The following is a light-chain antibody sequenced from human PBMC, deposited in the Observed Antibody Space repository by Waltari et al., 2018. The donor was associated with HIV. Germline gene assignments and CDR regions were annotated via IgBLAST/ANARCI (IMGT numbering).Light chain of an antibody. CDR2: STN. CDR1: SGAVSTGYY. Sequence: QTVVTQEPSFSVSPGGTVTLTCGLTSGAVSTGYYTSWYQQTPGQSPRTLIYSTNTRAAGVPDRFSGSSLGNKAALTITGAQADDESTYYCALYLGSGVSVFGGGTKLTVL. V-gene: IGLV8-61*01. J-gene: IGLJ3*02. CDR3: ALYLGSGVSV.